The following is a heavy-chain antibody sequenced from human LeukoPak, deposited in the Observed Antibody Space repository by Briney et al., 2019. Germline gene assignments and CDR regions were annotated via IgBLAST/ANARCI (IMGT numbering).Heavy chain of an antibody. Sequence: SETLSLTCTVSGDSISSYYWSWIRQPPGKGLEWIGYIYYSGSTYYNPPLKGRVTISVDTSKNQFSLKLTSVTAADTAVYFCARDSNGIWYSARQHFDYWGQGTLVTVSS. J-gene: IGHJ4*02. V-gene: IGHV4-59*12. CDR3: ARDSNGIWYSARQHFDY. CDR1: GDSISSYY. D-gene: IGHD2-21*02. CDR2: IYYSGST.